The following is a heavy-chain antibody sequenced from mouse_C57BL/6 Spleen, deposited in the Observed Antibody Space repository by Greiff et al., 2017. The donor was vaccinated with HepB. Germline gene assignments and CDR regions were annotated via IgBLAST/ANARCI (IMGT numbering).Heavy chain of an antibody. V-gene: IGHV5-17*01. CDR1: GFTFSDSG. CDR3: ARRAVVAPYWYFDV. D-gene: IGHD1-1*01. CDR2: ISSGSSTI. Sequence: EVMLVESGGGLVKPGGSLKLSCAASGFTFSDSGMHWVRQAPEKGLEWVADISSGSSTIYYADTVKGRSTISRDNAKNTLCLQMTSLRSEDTAMYYCARRAVVAPYWYFDVWGTGPTVTVSS. J-gene: IGHJ1*03.